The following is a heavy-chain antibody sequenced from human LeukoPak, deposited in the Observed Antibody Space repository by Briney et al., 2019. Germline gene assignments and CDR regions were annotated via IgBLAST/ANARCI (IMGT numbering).Heavy chain of an antibody. J-gene: IGHJ4*02. CDR2: IYYSGST. CDR1: GVSISSSNSY. D-gene: IGHD3-22*01. Sequence: PSETLSLTCTVSGVSISSSNSYWGWIRQPPGKGLEWIGSIYYSGSTYYNPSLKSRVTISVDTSKNQFSLKLSSVTAADTAVYYCARSVITMIVVVISDAFDYWGQETLVTVSS. CDR3: ARSVITMIVVVISDAFDY. V-gene: IGHV4-39*07.